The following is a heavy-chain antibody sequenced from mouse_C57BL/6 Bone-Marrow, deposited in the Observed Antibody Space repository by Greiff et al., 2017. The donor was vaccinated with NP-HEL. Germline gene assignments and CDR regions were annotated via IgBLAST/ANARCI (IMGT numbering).Heavy chain of an antibody. J-gene: IGHJ2*01. V-gene: IGHV5-4*03. Sequence: EVKLVESGGGLVKPGGSLKLSCAASGFTFSSYAMSWVRQTPEKRLEWVATISDGGSYTYYPDNVKGRFTITRDNAKNNLYLQMSHLKSEDTAMYYCARGDYSNSYYFDYWGQGTTLTVSS. CDR2: ISDGGSYT. D-gene: IGHD2-5*01. CDR1: GFTFSSYA. CDR3: ARGDYSNSYYFDY.